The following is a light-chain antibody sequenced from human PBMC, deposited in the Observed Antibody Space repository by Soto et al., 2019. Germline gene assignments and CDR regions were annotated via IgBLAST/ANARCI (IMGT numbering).Light chain of an antibody. CDR1: GSNIGAGYD. CDR2: GNN. V-gene: IGLV1-40*01. CDR3: QSFDSSLSGLYV. Sequence: QSVLTQPPSVSGAPGQRVSISCAGSGSNIGAGYDVHWYQQLPGTAPKLLIYGNNNRPSGVPDRFSGSKSATSASLAITGLQAEDEADYYCQSFDSSLSGLYVFGTGTKLTVL. J-gene: IGLJ1*01.